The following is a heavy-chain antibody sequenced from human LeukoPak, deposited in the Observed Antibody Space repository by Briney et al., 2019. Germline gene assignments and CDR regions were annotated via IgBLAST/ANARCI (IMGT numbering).Heavy chain of an antibody. CDR3: AREAWFGELSYFDY. J-gene: IGHJ4*02. CDR1: GYTFTSYG. Sequence: ASVKVSCKASGYTFTSYGISWVRQAPGQGLEWMGGISPYNGKTNYAQKLQGRVTMTTDKSTSTAYMELSSLRSEDTAVYYCAREAWFGELSYFDYWGQGTLVTVSS. D-gene: IGHD3-10*01. CDR2: ISPYNGKT. V-gene: IGHV1-18*01.